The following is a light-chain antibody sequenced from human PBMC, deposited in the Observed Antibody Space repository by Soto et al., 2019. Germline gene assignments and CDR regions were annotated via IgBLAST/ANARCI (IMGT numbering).Light chain of an antibody. Sequence: DIQMTQSPSTLSASVGDRVTITCRASQSISSWLAWYQQKPGKAPKLLIYKASSLESGVPPRFSGSGSGTEITITISSLQPDDFATYYRQQYNSYSAWTFGQGTKVEIK. J-gene: IGKJ1*01. CDR2: KAS. CDR1: QSISSW. V-gene: IGKV1-5*03. CDR3: QQYNSYSAWT.